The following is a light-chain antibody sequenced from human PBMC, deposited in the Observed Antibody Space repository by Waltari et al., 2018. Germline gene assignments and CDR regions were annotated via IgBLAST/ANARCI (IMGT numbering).Light chain of an antibody. Sequence: EIVMTQSPATLSVSPGERATLSCRASQSVSSTLAWYQQKPGQAPRLLIYGASTRAAAIPARFSGSGSGTEFTLTISILQSEVLAVYYCQRYNTWPPLFTFGPGTKVDI. J-gene: IGKJ3*01. CDR1: QSVSST. CDR3: QRYNTWPPLFT. CDR2: GAS. V-gene: IGKV3-15*01.